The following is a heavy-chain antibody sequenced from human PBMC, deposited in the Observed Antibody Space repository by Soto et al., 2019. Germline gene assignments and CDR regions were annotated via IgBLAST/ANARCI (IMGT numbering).Heavy chain of an antibody. CDR3: ARGKKEQLGYYYGMDV. V-gene: IGHV6-1*01. CDR1: VDIVSSNSAA. Sequence: SQTLSLTCAISVDIVSSNSAAWNCIRQSPSRGLEWLGRTYYRSKWYNDYAVSVKSRITINPDTSKNQFSLQLNSVTPEDTAVYYCARGKKEQLGYYYGMDVWGQGTTVTVSS. D-gene: IGHD6-13*01. J-gene: IGHJ6*02. CDR2: TYYRSKWYN.